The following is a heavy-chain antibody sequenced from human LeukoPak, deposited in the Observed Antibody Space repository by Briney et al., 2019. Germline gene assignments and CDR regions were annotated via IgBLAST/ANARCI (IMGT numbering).Heavy chain of an antibody. Sequence: GGSLRLSCEASGFTFSSYSMNWVRQAPGKGLEWVSSISSSSSYIYYADSVKGRFTISRDNAKNSLYLQMNSLRAEDTAVYYCARDQYSSGWPDDYWGQGTLVTVSS. CDR1: GFTFSSYS. CDR2: ISSSSSYI. J-gene: IGHJ4*02. D-gene: IGHD6-19*01. V-gene: IGHV3-21*01. CDR3: ARDQYSSGWPDDY.